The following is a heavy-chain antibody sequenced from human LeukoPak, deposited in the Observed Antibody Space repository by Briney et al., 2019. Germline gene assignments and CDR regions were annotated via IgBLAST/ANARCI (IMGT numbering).Heavy chain of an antibody. CDR2: ISTSNSYI. J-gene: IGHJ4*02. CDR1: GFTFSSYS. Sequence: GGSLRLSCAASGFTFSSYSMNWVRQAPGKGLEWVSSISTSNSYIYYADSVKGRFTISRDNAKNSLYLQMNSLRAEDTAVYYCAREQLKYYYDSSGYSDYWGQGTLVTVSS. CDR3: AREQLKYYYDSSGYSDY. D-gene: IGHD3-22*01. V-gene: IGHV3-21*01.